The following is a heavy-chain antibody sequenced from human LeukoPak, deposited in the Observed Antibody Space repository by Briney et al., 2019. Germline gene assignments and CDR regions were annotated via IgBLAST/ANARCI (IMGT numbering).Heavy chain of an antibody. Sequence: PSETLSLTCTVSGGSISGYYWSWIRQPPGKGLEWIGYIYYSGSTKYNPSLKSRVTISVDTPKNQFSLKLSSVTAADTAVYYCARGARAGYNLEPFDYWGQGTLVTVSS. CDR2: IYYSGST. V-gene: IGHV4-59*08. D-gene: IGHD5-24*01. CDR1: GGSISGYY. CDR3: ARGARAGYNLEPFDY. J-gene: IGHJ4*02.